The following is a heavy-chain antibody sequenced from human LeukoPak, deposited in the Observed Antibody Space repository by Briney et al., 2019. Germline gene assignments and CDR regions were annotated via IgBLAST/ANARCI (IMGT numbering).Heavy chain of an antibody. CDR3: ASSWIMIN. J-gene: IGHJ4*02. Sequence: GGSLRLSCAASGFTFSSYSMNWVRQAPGKGLEWVSSISSSSSYICDADSVRGRFTISRDNAKNSRYLQMNSQRAEDTAVYYCASSWIMINWGQGTLVTVSS. CDR2: ISSSSSYI. CDR1: GFTFSSYS. V-gene: IGHV3-21*01. D-gene: IGHD3-16*01.